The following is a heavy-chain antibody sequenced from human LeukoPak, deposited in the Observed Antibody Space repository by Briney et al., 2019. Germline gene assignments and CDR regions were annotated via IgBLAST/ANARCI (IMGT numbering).Heavy chain of an antibody. J-gene: IGHJ1*01. Sequence: GASVKVSCKASGGTFSSYAISWVRQAPGQGLEWMGRIIPIFGTANYAQKFQGRVTITTDESTSTAYMELSSLGSEDTAVYYCARDQGYYDSSGYMLFQHWGQGTLVTVSS. CDR3: ARDQGYYDSSGYMLFQH. V-gene: IGHV1-69*05. CDR2: IIPIFGTA. D-gene: IGHD3-22*01. CDR1: GGTFSSYA.